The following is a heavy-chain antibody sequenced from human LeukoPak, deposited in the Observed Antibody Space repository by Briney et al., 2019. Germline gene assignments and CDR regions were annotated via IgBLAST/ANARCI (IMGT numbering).Heavy chain of an antibody. CDR2: TYYRSKWYN. CDR1: GDSVSSNNGA. CDR3: ARDLGNSGWYTFDY. Sequence: SQTLSVTCAISGDSVSSNNGAWNWIRQSPSRGLEWLVRTYYRSKWYNDYAESMKGRITINSDTSKNQFSLQLNPVTPEDTAVYYCARDLGNSGWYTFDYWGQGTLVTVSS. J-gene: IGHJ4*02. D-gene: IGHD6-19*01. V-gene: IGHV6-1*01.